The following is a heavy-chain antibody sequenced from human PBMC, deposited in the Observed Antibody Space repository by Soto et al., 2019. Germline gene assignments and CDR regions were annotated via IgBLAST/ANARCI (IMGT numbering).Heavy chain of an antibody. J-gene: IGHJ4*02. CDR3: AARSSGYPY. D-gene: IGHD3-22*01. CDR2: ISSSGGGI. V-gene: IGHV3-23*01. Sequence: EVQLLESGGGLVQPGGSLRLSCAASGFTLSSDAMSWVRQAPGKGLEWVSLISSSGGGIYYADSVNGRFTISRDSSRNMLYLQMNSLRPEDTATYYCAARSSGYPYWGQGTLVTVSS. CDR1: GFTLSSDA.